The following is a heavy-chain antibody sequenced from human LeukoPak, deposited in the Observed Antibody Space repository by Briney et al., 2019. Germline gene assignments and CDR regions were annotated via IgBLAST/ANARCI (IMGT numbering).Heavy chain of an antibody. D-gene: IGHD2-15*01. CDR1: GGSITNYY. Sequence: PSETLSLTCTVSGGSITNYYWSWIRQPPGKGLEWIGYIYYTGSTNYNPSLKSRVTISIDTSNNQFSLKLSSVTAADTAVYYCAREVVVAATWFDPWGQGTLVTVSS. J-gene: IGHJ5*02. CDR2: IYYTGST. CDR3: AREVVVAATWFDP. V-gene: IGHV4-59*01.